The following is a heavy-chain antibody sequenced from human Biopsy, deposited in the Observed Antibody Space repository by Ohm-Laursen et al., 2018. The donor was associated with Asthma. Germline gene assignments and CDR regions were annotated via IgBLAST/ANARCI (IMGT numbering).Heavy chain of an antibody. CDR3: ARDFVDSAMDYFDY. V-gene: IGHV4-61*01. D-gene: IGHD5-18*01. Sequence: SEILSLTCTVSGGSVSSGSHYWSWIRQPPGKGLEWIGYISYSGSTNYNPSLKSRATISVDTSKNQFSLKLSSVTAADTAVYYCARDFVDSAMDYFDYWGQGTLVTVSS. CDR2: ISYSGST. J-gene: IGHJ4*02. CDR1: GGSVSSGSHY.